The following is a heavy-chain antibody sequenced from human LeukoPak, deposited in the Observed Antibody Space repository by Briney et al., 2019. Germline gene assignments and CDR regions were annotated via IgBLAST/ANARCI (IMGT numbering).Heavy chain of an antibody. CDR1: GFTFSSYE. D-gene: IGHD3-10*01. V-gene: IGHV3-48*03. Sequence: GGSLRLSCAASGFTFSSYEMNWVRQAPGKGLEWVSYISSSGSTIYYADSVKGRFTISRDNAKNSLYLQMDSLRAEDTAVYYCAKDLLRDRWFGESWGQGTLVTVSS. CDR2: ISSSGSTI. J-gene: IGHJ5*02. CDR3: AKDLLRDRWFGES.